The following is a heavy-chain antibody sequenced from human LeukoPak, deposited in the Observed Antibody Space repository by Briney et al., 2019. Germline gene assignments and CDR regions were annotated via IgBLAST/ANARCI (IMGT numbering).Heavy chain of an antibody. CDR3: AKSMVRGVIPFDY. Sequence: GGSWGPPWPPLGFPFATIARGWAAQAQGKGRGGSQAFSGSGVSTYYADSVKGRFTISRDNSKNTLYLQMNSLRAEDTAVYYCAKSMVRGVIPFDYWGQGTLVTVSS. CDR1: GFPFATIA. V-gene: IGHV3-23*01. J-gene: IGHJ4*02. CDR2: FSGSGVST. D-gene: IGHD3-10*01.